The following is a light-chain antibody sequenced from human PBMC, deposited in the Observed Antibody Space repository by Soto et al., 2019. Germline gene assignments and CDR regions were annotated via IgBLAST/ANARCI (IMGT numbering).Light chain of an antibody. Sequence: DIQMAQSPSSLSASVGDTITITCRASRNINTYLNRYQQKPGKAPKLLIFGASSLQSGVPSRFSGSGSRTDFTLTINSLQPEDFATYCCQQTSAAPFTFGPGTKVDIK. CDR2: GAS. CDR1: RNINTY. CDR3: QQTSAAPFT. J-gene: IGKJ3*01. V-gene: IGKV1-39*01.